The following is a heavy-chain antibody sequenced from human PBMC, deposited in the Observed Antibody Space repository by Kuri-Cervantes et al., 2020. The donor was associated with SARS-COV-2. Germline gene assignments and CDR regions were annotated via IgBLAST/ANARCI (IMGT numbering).Heavy chain of an antibody. V-gene: IGHV4-4*02. CDR1: GGSISSSNW. D-gene: IGHD3-16*01. CDR3: ARLSLGDVEIFAEDYYYYGMDV. J-gene: IGHJ6*02. Sequence: SCAVSGGSISSSNWWSWVRQPPGKGLEWIGEIYHSGSTNYNLSLKSRVTISVDKSKNQFSLKLSSVTAADTAVYYCARLSLGDVEIFAEDYYYYGMDVWGQGTTVTVSS. CDR2: IYHSGST.